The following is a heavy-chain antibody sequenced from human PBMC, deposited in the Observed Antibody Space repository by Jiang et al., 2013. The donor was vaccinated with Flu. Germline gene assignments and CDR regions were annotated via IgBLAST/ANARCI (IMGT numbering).Heavy chain of an antibody. D-gene: IGHD6-6*01. Sequence: GLVKPSETLSLTCTVSGGSINSNSYYWGWIRQPPGKGLEWIGSIYYSGSTYYNPSLKSRVTISVDTSKNQFSLKLSSVTAADTAVYYCAGQGIAARPFYYYYYGMDVWGQGTTVTVSS. V-gene: IGHV4-39*01. CDR3: AGQGIAARPFYYYYYGMDV. CDR2: IYYSGST. J-gene: IGHJ6*02. CDR1: GGSINSNSYY.